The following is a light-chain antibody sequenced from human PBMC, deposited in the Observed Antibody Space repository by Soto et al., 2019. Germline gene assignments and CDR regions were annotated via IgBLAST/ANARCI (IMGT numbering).Light chain of an antibody. CDR3: QQYNNWPIT. Sequence: DIVMTQSPAPLSVSPGERATLSCRSSQSVSNNLAWYQHKPGQAPRLIIYDASTRATGIPARFSGSGSGTDFTLTISSLQSEDVAVYYCQQYNNWPITLGQGTRLEI. CDR1: QSVSNN. V-gene: IGKV3-15*01. J-gene: IGKJ5*01. CDR2: DAS.